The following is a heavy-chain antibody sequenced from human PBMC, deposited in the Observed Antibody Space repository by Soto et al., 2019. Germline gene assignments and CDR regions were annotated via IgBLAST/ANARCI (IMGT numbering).Heavy chain of an antibody. V-gene: IGHV1-18*04. Sequence: QVHLLQSGTQMKKTGASVKVSCKASGYSVNDYGMSWVRQAPGQGLEWMGWISGNNGATNYAQKFQGRVTITTDTSASTAYMNLRNLRSDDTAVYYCARDRVEAALGTFDQWGQGTLVTVSS. CDR2: ISGNNGAT. CDR3: ARDRVEAALGTFDQ. CDR1: GYSVNDYG. D-gene: IGHD6-13*01. J-gene: IGHJ4*02.